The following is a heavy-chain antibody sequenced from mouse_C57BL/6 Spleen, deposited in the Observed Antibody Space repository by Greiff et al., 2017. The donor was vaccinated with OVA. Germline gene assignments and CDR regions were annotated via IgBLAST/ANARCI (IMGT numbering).Heavy chain of an antibody. CDR1: GYSITSGYY. J-gene: IGHJ3*01. V-gene: IGHV3-6*01. CDR2: ISYDGSN. D-gene: IGHD2-1*01. CDR3: ALYGNYVPWFAY. Sequence: EVQVVESGPGLVKPSQSLSLTCSVTGYSITSGYYWNWIRQFPGNKLEWMGYISYDGSNNYNPSLKNRISITRDTSQNQFFLKLNSVTTEDTATYYCALYGNYVPWFAYWGQGTLVTVSA.